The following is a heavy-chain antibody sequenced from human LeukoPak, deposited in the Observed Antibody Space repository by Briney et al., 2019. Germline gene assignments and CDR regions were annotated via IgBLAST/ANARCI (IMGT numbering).Heavy chain of an antibody. Sequence: ASVKVSCKASGYTFTGYYMHRVRQAPGQGLEWMGWINPNSGGTNYAQKFQGRVTMTRNTSISTAYMELSSLRSEDTAVYYCARLPGGYDYSFDYWGQGTLVTVSS. CDR1: GYTFTGYY. V-gene: IGHV1-2*02. J-gene: IGHJ4*02. D-gene: IGHD5-12*01. CDR2: INPNSGGT. CDR3: ARLPGGYDYSFDY.